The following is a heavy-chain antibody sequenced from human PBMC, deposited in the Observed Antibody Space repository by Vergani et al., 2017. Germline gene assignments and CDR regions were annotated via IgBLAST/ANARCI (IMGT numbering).Heavy chain of an antibody. D-gene: IGHD1-14*01. CDR3: ARDLRLLYNRFDP. V-gene: IGHV3-33*08. Sequence: VQLVESGGGVVRPGGSLRLSCAASGFTFDDYGMHWVRQAPGKGLEWVAVTWYDGNNKQYADSVKGRFTISRDNSKSTMYLQMNSLRDEDTGVYYCARDLRLLYNRFDPWGQGTLVTVSS. CDR2: TWYDGNNK. J-gene: IGHJ5*02. CDR1: GFTFDDYG.